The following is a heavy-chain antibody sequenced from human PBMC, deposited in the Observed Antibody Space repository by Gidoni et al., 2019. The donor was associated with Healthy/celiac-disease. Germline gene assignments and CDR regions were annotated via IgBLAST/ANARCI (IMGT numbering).Heavy chain of an antibody. CDR2: IYYSGST. CDR3: ARLTVYGGNSIWVLVGGYFDY. D-gene: IGHD4-17*01. V-gene: IGHV4-39*01. CDR1: GGSISSSSYY. Sequence: QLQLQESGPGLVKPSETLSLTCTVSGGSISSSSYYWGWIRQPPGKGLEWIGSIYYSGSTYYNPSLKSRVTISVDTSKNQFSLKLSSVTAADTAVYYCARLTVYGGNSIWVLVGGYFDYWGQGTLVTVSS. J-gene: IGHJ4*02.